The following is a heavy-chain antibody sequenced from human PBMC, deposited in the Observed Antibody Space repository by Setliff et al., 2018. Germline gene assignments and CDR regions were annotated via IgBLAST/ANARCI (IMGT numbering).Heavy chain of an antibody. Sequence: SETLSLTCTVSGGSISSGLYYWSWIRQPAGRGLEWIGRLYAGGSTNYNPSRKSRATISGDTSNDRLSLRLTSVTAADTAVYYCARDRTAYNYGMDVWGQGTTVTVSS. J-gene: IGHJ6*02. CDR2: LYAGGST. CDR3: ARDRTAYNYGMDV. D-gene: IGHD2-21*01. V-gene: IGHV4-61*02. CDR1: GGSISSGLYY.